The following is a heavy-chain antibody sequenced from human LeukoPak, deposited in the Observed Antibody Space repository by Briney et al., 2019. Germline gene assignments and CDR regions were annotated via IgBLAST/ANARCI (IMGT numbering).Heavy chain of an antibody. J-gene: IGHJ4*02. CDR3: AKLPSSGWLDY. D-gene: IGHD6-19*01. CDR2: FYSGGNT. V-gene: IGHV3-53*01. Sequence: GGSLRLSCVVSGFTVSNNYMSWVRQAPGKGLEWVSAFYSGGNTYYAGSVKGRFIISRDSSKDTLYLQMNNLRPEDTAMYYCAKLPSSGWLDYWGQGTLVTVSS. CDR1: GFTVSNNY.